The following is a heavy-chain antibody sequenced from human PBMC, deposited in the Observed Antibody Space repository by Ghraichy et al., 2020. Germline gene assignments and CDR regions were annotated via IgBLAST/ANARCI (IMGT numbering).Heavy chain of an antibody. Sequence: GGSLRLSCAASGFTFSSYGMHWVRQAPGKGLEWVAFIRYDGSNKYYADSVKGRFTISRDNSKNTLYLQMNSLRAEDTAVYYCAKIPNQLLWFGELSSDYWGQGTLVTVSS. D-gene: IGHD3-10*01. CDR3: AKIPNQLLWFGELSSDY. J-gene: IGHJ4*02. CDR1: GFTFSSYG. CDR2: IRYDGSNK. V-gene: IGHV3-30*02.